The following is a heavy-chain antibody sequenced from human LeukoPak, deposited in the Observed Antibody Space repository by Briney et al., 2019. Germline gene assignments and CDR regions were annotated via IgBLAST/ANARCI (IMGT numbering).Heavy chain of an antibody. CDR2: IYYSGST. D-gene: IGHD1-26*01. Sequence: PSETLSLTCTVSGGSISSYYWSWIRQPPGKGLEWIGYIYYSGSTNYNPSLKSRVTISVDTSKNQFSLKLSSVTAADTAVYYCARDVSVQGGGFDYWGQGTLVTVSS. J-gene: IGHJ4*02. V-gene: IGHV4-59*01. CDR1: GGSISSYY. CDR3: ARDVSVQGGGFDY.